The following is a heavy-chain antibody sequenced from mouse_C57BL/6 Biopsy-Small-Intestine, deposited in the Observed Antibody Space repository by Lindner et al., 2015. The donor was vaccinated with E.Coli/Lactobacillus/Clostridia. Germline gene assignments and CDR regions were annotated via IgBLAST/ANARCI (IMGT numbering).Heavy chain of an antibody. V-gene: IGHV1-75*01. CDR1: GYTFTDYY. CDR2: IFPGTGIT. CDR3: ARDYGNSYWYFDV. D-gene: IGHD2-1*01. J-gene: IGHJ1*03. Sequence: VQLQESGPELVKPGASVKISCKASGYTFTDYYINWVQQRPGQGLEWIGWIFPGTGITYYNEKFKGKATLTVDKSSSTAYMLLSSLTSEDSAVYFCARDYGNSYWYFDVWGTGTTVTVSS.